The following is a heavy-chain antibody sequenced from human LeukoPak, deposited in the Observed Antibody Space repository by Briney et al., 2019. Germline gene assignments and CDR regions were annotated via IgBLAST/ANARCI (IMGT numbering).Heavy chain of an antibody. V-gene: IGHV3-53*01. CDR1: GFTFSSNY. J-gene: IGHJ4*02. Sequence: GGSLRLSCAASGFTFSSNYMSWVRQAPGKGLEWGSVIYSGGSTYYADSVKGRFTISRDNPKNTLYLQMNSLRAEDTAVYYCAREVLLFGESYYFDYWGQGTLVTVSS. D-gene: IGHD3-10*01. CDR3: AREVLLFGESYYFDY. CDR2: IYSGGST.